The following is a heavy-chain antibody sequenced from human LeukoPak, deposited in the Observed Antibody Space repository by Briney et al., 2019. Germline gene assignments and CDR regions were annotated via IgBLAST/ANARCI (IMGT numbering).Heavy chain of an antibody. Sequence: GGSLRLSCAASGFTFSTYWIHWVRLPPGKGPLWVSHINGDGTTTNYADSVKGRFTISRDNAKNTLYLQMNSLRADDTAVYYCAEAASVRGISYWGQGTLVTVSS. J-gene: IGHJ4*02. CDR3: AEAASVRGISY. D-gene: IGHD3-10*01. CDR1: GFTFSTYW. V-gene: IGHV3-74*01. CDR2: INGDGTTT.